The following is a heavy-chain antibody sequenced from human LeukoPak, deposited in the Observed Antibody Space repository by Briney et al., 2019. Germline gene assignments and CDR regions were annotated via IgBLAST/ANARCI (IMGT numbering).Heavy chain of an antibody. V-gene: IGHV4-39*01. Sequence: SETLSLTCTVSGGSISSSSNYWGWIRQPAGKGLEWMGRIYYSGTTYYSPSLKSRVTMSVDTSNNQFSLKLSSVTAADTAVYYCARGFYDVLTGHPKNFDYWGQGTLVTVSS. CDR1: GGSISSSSNY. J-gene: IGHJ4*02. CDR2: IYYSGTT. CDR3: ARGFYDVLTGHPKNFDY. D-gene: IGHD3-9*01.